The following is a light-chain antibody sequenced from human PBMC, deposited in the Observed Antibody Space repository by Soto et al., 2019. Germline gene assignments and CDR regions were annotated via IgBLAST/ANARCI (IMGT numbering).Light chain of an antibody. J-gene: IGKJ2*01. CDR3: QQYGSSPEYT. CDR2: GAS. CDR1: QSVSSSY. Sequence: EIVLTQSPGTLSLSPGERATLSCRASQSVSSSYLAWYQQKPGQAPRLLIYGASSRATGIPDRFSGSGSGPDFPLTISRLEPEDFAVYYCQQYGSSPEYTFGQGTKLEIK. V-gene: IGKV3-20*01.